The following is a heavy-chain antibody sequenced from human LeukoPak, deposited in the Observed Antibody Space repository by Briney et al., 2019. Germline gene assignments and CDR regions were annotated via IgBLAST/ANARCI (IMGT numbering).Heavy chain of an antibody. CDR2: IIPIFGTA. Sequence: SVKVSCKASGGTFSSYAISWVRQAPGQGLEWMGGIIPIFGTANYAQKFQGTVTITADKSTSTAYMELSSLRSEDTAVYYCASRITMVRGVIGNSWFDPWGQGTLVTVSS. CDR1: GGTFSSYA. V-gene: IGHV1-69*06. D-gene: IGHD3-10*01. J-gene: IGHJ5*02. CDR3: ASRITMVRGVIGNSWFDP.